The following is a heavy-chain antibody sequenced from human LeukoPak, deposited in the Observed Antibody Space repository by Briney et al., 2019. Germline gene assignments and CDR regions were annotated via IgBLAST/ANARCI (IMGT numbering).Heavy chain of an antibody. CDR1: DASLKTHF. CDR2: VYSSGSV. Sequence: PSETLSLICSVPDASLKTHFWSWIRQPAGGGLQWIGRVYSSGSVNYNPSLKSRARLSVDTSKSQASLTLTSVTAADTAVYYCSREWFGASDLWGRGTMVTVAS. V-gene: IGHV4-4*07. J-gene: IGHJ3*01. CDR3: SREWFGASDL. D-gene: IGHD3-10*01.